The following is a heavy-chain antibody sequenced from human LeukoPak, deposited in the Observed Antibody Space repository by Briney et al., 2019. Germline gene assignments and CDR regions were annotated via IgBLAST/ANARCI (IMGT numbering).Heavy chain of an antibody. Sequence: GGSLRLSCAVSGLTFSSSWMDWVRQAPGKGLEWVASINPDGIKRYSADSVKGRFTISRDNARNSLYLQMDSLRVEDTAFYYCARDLAFSRLDYWGQGVLVTVST. CDR3: ARDLAFSRLDY. V-gene: IGHV3-7*01. CDR2: INPDGIKR. CDR1: GLTFSSSW. D-gene: IGHD2/OR15-2a*01. J-gene: IGHJ4*02.